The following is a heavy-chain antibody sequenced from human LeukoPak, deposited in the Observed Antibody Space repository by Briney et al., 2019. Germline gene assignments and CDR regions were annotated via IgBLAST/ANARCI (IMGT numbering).Heavy chain of an antibody. J-gene: IGHJ6*02. D-gene: IGHD3-22*01. CDR1: GGSISSGGYS. CDR3: ARGRHDSSGYYSVRLYNDYYYGMDV. Sequence: HPSETLSLTCAVSGGSISSGGYSWSWIRQPPGKGLEWIGYIYHSGSTYYNPSLKSRVTISVDRSKNQFSLKLSSVTAADTAVYYCARGRHDSSGYYSVRLYNDYYYGMDVWGQGTTVTVSS. CDR2: IYHSGST. V-gene: IGHV4-30-2*01.